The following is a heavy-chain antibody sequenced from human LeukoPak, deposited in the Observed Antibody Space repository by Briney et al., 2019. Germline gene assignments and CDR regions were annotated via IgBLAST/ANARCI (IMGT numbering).Heavy chain of an antibody. CDR2: IIPIFGTA. CDR3: ARERWTRSYYYGMDV. J-gene: IGHJ6*02. V-gene: IGHV1-69*13. Sequence: VASVKVSCEASGGTFSSYAISWVRQAPGQGLEWMGGIIPIFGTANYAQKFQGRVTITADESTSTAYMELSSLRSEDTAVYYCARERWTRSYYYGMDVWGQGTTVTVSS. D-gene: IGHD3/OR15-3a*01. CDR1: GGTFSSYA.